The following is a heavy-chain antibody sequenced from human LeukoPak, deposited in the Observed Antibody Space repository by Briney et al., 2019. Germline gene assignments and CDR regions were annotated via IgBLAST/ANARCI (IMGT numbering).Heavy chain of an antibody. D-gene: IGHD2-2*01. CDR1: GYTFTGYY. J-gene: IGHJ6*03. CDR3: ARAGIVVVPDALYYYYYYVDV. V-gene: IGHV1-2*02. CDR2: INPNSGGT. Sequence: GSSVKVSCKASGYTFTGYYMHWVRQAPGQGLEWMGWINPNSGGTNYAQKFQGRVTMTRDTSISTAYMELSRLRSDDTAVYYCARAGIVVVPDALYYYYYYVDVWGKGTTVTISS.